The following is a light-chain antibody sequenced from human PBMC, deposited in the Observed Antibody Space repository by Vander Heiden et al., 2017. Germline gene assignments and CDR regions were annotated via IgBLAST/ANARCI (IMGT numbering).Light chain of an antibody. Sequence: DIQMTQSPPSLSAFVGDRVTITCRAGQSITRHLNWYQHQPGKAPRVLIYAASNLPSGVPSRFSGSGSGTEFTLTISSLQPEDSATYYCQQSYITPITFGQGTRLEIK. V-gene: IGKV1-39*01. J-gene: IGKJ5*01. CDR2: AAS. CDR3: QQSYITPIT. CDR1: QSITRH.